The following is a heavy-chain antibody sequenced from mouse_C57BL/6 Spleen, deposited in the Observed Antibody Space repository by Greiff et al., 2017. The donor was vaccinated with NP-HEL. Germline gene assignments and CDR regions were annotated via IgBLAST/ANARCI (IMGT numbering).Heavy chain of an antibody. CDR3: ARGGYDYDEAWFAY. Sequence: EVKVEESGGGLVKPGGSLKLSCAASGFTFSDYGMHWVRQAPEKGLEWVAYISSGSSTIYYADTVKGRFTISRDNAKNTLFLQMTSLRSEDTAMYYCARGGYDYDEAWFAYWGQGTLVTVSA. CDR2: ISSGSSTI. D-gene: IGHD2-4*01. CDR1: GFTFSDYG. V-gene: IGHV5-17*01. J-gene: IGHJ3*01.